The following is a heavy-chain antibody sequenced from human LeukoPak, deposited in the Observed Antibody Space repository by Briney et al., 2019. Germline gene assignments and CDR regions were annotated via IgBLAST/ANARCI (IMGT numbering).Heavy chain of an antibody. Sequence: PSETLSLTCTVSGGSISSYYWSWIRQPPGKGLEWIGYIYYSGSTNYNPSLKSRVTISVDTSKDQFPLKLSSVTAADTAVYYCARTNPLGYYDSSGYPGDWFDPWGQGTLVTVSS. J-gene: IGHJ5*02. CDR3: ARTNPLGYYDSSGYPGDWFDP. D-gene: IGHD3-22*01. CDR2: IYYSGST. CDR1: GGSISSYY. V-gene: IGHV4-59*01.